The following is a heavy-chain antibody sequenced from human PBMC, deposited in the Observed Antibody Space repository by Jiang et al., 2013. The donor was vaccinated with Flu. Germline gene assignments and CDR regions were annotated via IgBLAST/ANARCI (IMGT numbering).Heavy chain of an antibody. J-gene: IGHJ6*02. D-gene: IGHD4-11*01. CDR3: ARDVRLHDDLLRYYYYYGMDV. CDR1: GYTFTSYY. Sequence: KPGASVKVSCKASGYTFTSYYMHWVRQAPGQGLEWMGIINPSGGSTSYAQKFQGRVTMTRDTSTSTVYMELSSLRSEDTAVYYCARDVRLHDDLLRYYYYYGMDVWGQGTTVTVSS. V-gene: IGHV1-46*01. CDR2: INPSGGST.